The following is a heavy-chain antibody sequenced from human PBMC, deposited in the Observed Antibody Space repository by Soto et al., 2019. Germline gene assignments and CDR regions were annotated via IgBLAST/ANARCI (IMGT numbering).Heavy chain of an antibody. CDR2: INGDGSVI. Sequence: EVQLVESGGGLVQPGGSLRLSCAASGFTFRNSWTYWVRQTPGKGPVWVSCINGDGSVIYYADSVKGRFTISRDNARDTLYLQMNSLTTEDSAVYYCVRDIRWGQGTLVSVSS. V-gene: IGHV3-74*01. CDR1: GFTFRNSW. CDR3: VRDIR. J-gene: IGHJ4*02.